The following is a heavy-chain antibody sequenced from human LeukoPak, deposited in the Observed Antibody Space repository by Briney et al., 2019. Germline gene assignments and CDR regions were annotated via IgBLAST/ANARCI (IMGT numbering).Heavy chain of an antibody. V-gene: IGHV1-2*02. Sequence: ASVTLSLKAAGSSSTVPYNHWVRQAPGQGLEWMGWIDPNSGGTNYAQKFQGRVTMTRDTSISTAYLELSRLRSGDTAVYCCAREGSLSSCPSWFDPWGEGTLVTVSS. CDR2: IDPNSGGT. CDR3: AREGSLSSCPSWFDP. CDR1: GSSSTVPY. D-gene: IGHD6-13*01. J-gene: IGHJ5*02.